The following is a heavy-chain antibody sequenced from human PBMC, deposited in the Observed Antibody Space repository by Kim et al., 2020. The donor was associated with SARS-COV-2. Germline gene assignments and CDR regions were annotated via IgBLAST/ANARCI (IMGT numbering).Heavy chain of an antibody. J-gene: IGHJ4*02. CDR1: GFTFSSYA. D-gene: IGHD2-15*01. Sequence: GGSLRLSCAASGFTFSSYAMNWVRQAPGKGLEWVSVIGGSGYHTYYADSVKGRFTISRDNSKNTLFPQMNNLRAEDTAIYYCAKDTGSRSFDDWGQGTL. CDR2: IGGSGYHT. V-gene: IGHV3-23*01. CDR3: AKDTGSRSFDD.